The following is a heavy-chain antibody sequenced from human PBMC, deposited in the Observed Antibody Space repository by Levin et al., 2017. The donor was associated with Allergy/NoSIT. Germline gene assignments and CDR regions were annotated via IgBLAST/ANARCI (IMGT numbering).Heavy chain of an antibody. CDR1: GGSISSIYY. CDR3: ARDRKTEYYYYGLDV. V-gene: IGHV4-39*07. CDR2: MYYSGST. Sequence: SETLSLTCTVSGGSISSIYYWGWIRQPPGKGLEWIGSMYYSGSTFYNPSLKSRVTISVDTSKNQFSLNLSSVSAADTAVYYCARDRKTEYYYYGLDVWGQGTTVTVSS. D-gene: IGHD1-14*01. J-gene: IGHJ6*02.